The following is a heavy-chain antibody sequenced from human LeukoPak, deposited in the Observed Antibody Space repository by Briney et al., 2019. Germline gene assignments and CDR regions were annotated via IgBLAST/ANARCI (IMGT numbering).Heavy chain of an antibody. V-gene: IGHV3-21*01. Sequence: PGGSLRLSCAASGFSFSFYSMNWVRQAPGKGLEWVSSISGRNSFIYYADSVKGRFTISRDNAKNSLYLQINSQRAEDTAVYYRARDLRGVVTGASGYWGQGTLLTVSS. CDR3: ARDLRGVVTGASGY. CDR2: ISGRNSFI. J-gene: IGHJ4*02. CDR1: GFSFSFYS. D-gene: IGHD3-10*01.